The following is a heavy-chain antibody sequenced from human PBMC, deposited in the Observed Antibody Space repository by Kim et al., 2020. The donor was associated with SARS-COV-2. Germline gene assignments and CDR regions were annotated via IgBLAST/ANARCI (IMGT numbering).Heavy chain of an antibody. Sequence: PNYTPPLKRRVTKSVDTSKTQFSLKLSSVTAADTAVYYCARRRGRAFDIWGQGTMVTVSS. CDR2: P. D-gene: IGHD3-10*01. V-gene: IGHV4-59*08. CDR3: ARRRGRAFDI. J-gene: IGHJ3*02.